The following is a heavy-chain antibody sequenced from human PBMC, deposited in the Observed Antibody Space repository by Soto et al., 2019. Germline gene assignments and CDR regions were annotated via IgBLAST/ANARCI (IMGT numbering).Heavy chain of an antibody. CDR1: GFTFDAYA. CDR2: ITWNSDRV. D-gene: IGHD6-13*01. J-gene: IGHJ4*02. V-gene: IGHV3-9*01. CDR3: AKGLSIAAIDY. Sequence: EVQLVESGGGLVQPGRSLRLSCTASGFTFDAYALHWVRQAPGKGLEWVSGITWNSDRVDYADSVKGRFTVSRDNARNSLYLQMNSLGPEDTASYFCAKGLSIAAIDYWGQGTLVTVSS.